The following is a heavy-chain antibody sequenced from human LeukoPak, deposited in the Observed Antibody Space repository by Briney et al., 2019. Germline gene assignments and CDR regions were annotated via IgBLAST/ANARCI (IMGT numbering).Heavy chain of an antibody. CDR3: ARGGVVPAAPYYFDY. CDR1: GFTFSSYW. CDR2: IKQDGSEK. Sequence: GGSLRLSCAASGFTFSSYWMSLVRQAPGKGLEWVANIKQDGSEKYYVDSVKGRFTISRDNAKNSLYLQMNSLRAEDTAVYYCARGGVVPAAPYYFDYWGQGTLVTVSS. D-gene: IGHD2-2*01. J-gene: IGHJ4*02. V-gene: IGHV3-7*03.